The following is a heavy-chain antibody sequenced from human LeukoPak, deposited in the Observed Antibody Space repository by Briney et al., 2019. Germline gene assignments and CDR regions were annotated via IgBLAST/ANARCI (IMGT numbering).Heavy chain of an antibody. J-gene: IGHJ4*02. CDR2: ISGSGGST. D-gene: IGHD3-3*01. CDR3: AKDPSYDFWRGYDLYFDY. CDR1: GFTFSSYA. V-gene: IGHV3-23*01. Sequence: GGSLRLSCAASGFTFSSYAMSWVRQAPGKGLEWVSAISGSGGSTYYADSVKGRFTISRDNSKNTLYLQMNSLRAEDTAVYYCAKDPSYDFWRGYDLYFDYWGQGTLVTVSS.